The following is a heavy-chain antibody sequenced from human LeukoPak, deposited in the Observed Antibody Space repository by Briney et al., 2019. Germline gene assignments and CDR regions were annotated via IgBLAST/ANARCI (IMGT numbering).Heavy chain of an antibody. J-gene: IGHJ6*02. Sequence: SETLFLTCAVSGGSISSGGYSWSWIRQPPGKGLEWIGYIYHSGSTYYNPSLKSRVTISVDRSKNQFSLKLSSVTAADTAVYYCARGGYSYGYTRRYYGMDVWGQGTTVTVSS. CDR3: ARGGYSYGYTRRYYGMDV. D-gene: IGHD5-18*01. CDR1: GGSISSGGYS. CDR2: IYHSGST. V-gene: IGHV4-30-2*01.